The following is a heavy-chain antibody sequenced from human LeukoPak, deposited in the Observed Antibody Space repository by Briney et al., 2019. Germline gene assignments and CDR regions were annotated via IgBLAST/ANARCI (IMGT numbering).Heavy chain of an antibody. D-gene: IGHD6-19*01. Sequence: SETLSLTCAVYGGSFSGYYWSWIRQPPGKGLEWIGEINHSGSTNYNPSLKSRVTISVDTSKNQFSLKLSSVTAADMAVYYCARGGAVAGILLDYWGQGTLVTVSS. V-gene: IGHV4-34*01. CDR3: ARGGAVAGILLDY. CDR1: GGSFSGYY. CDR2: INHSGST. J-gene: IGHJ4*02.